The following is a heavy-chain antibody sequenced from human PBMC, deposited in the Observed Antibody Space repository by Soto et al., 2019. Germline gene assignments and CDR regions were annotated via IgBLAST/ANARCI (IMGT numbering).Heavy chain of an antibody. J-gene: IGHJ5*02. V-gene: IGHV4-4*02. CDR3: ARDSVGATRNWFDP. D-gene: IGHD1-26*01. CDR1: GGSISSSNW. Sequence: QVQLQESGPGLVKPSGTLSLTCAVSGGSISSSNWWRWVRQPPGKGLEWIGEIYHSGSSNYNASLKSRVTITVDKSNNKCSLKQSSVTAADTAVYYCARDSVGATRNWFDPRGQGTLVTVSS. CDR2: IYHSGSS.